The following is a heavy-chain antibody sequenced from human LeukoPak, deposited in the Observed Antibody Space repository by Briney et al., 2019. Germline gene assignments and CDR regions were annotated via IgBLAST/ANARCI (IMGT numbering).Heavy chain of an antibody. CDR2: IKSKTDGGTT. J-gene: IGHJ4*02. CDR3: TTNITPRFVLGNYYDSSGYPSGDY. Sequence: GGFLRPSCAASGFTFSNAWMSWVRQAPGKGLEWVGRIKSKTDGGTTDYAAPVKGRFTISRDDSKNTLYLQMNSLKTEDTAVYYCTTNITPRFVLGNYYDSSGYPSGDYLGQGTLVTVSS. CDR1: GFTFSNAW. D-gene: IGHD3-22*01. V-gene: IGHV3-15*01.